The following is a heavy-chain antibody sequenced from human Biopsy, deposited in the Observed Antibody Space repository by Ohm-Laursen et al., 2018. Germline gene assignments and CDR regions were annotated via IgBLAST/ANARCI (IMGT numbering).Heavy chain of an antibody. J-gene: IGHJ4*02. CDR3: ARRRPIDC. CDR1: GFTFSDFY. Sequence: SLRLSCSASGFTFSDFYMSWIRQAPGKGLEWISYISAAGPAMFYADSVRGRFTISRDNANNLLYLQMDSLRAEDTAVYYCARRRPIDCWGQGILVTVSS. CDR2: ISAAGPAM. V-gene: IGHV3-11*01.